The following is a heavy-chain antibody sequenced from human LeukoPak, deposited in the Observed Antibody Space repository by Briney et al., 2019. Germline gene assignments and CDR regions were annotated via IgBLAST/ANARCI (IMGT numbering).Heavy chain of an antibody. CDR1: GYTFTSYY. J-gene: IGHJ4*01. D-gene: IGHD3-16*02. CDR2: INPSGGST. V-gene: IGHV1-46*01. Sequence: PGASVKVSCKASGYTFTSYYMHWVRQAPGQGLEWMGIINPSGGSTSYAQKFQGRVTMTRDTSTSTVYMELSSLRSEDTAVYYCARSYYDYVWGSYRYRLDYWGQETWSPSPQ. CDR3: ARSYYDYVWGSYRYRLDY.